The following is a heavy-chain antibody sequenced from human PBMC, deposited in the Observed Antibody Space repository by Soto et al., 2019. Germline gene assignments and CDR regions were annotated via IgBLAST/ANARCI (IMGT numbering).Heavy chain of an antibody. V-gene: IGHV4-34*01. CDR3: ARTSRFDC. CDR1: CGSFSGYY. D-gene: IGHD6-6*01. CDR2: INHSGST. J-gene: IGHJ4*02. Sequence: QVQLQQWGAGLLKPSETLSLTCAVYCGSFSGYYWSWIRQPPGKGLEWLVEINHSGSTNYNPSLKSRVSMSVDTSKNQFSLKLSSVTAADTAVYYCARTSRFDCWGQGTLVTVSS.